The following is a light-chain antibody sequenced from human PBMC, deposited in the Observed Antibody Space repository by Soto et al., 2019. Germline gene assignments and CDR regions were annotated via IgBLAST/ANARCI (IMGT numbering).Light chain of an antibody. CDR1: QGIRND. CDR3: LQLYNFSWT. J-gene: IGKJ1*01. Sequence: AIQMTQSPSSLSASLGSRVTIPGIASQGIRNDLAWYQQKPGKAPKLLIFATSNLQSGVPSRFSGSGSGTDFTLTSSRLQPEDFATYYCLQLYNFSWTFGQGTKVDIK. V-gene: IGKV1-6*01. CDR2: ATS.